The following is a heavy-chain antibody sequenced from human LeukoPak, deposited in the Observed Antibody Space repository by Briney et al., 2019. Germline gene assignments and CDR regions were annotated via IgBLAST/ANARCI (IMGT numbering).Heavy chain of an antibody. CDR3: ARDEEGSSSPRFDP. CDR1: GGSFSGYY. CDR2: INHSGST. Sequence: SETLSLTCAVYGGSFSGYYWSWIRQPPGKGLEWIGEINHSGSTNYNPSLKSRVTISVDTSKNQFSLKLSSVTAADTAVYYCARDEEGSSSPRFDPWGQGTLVTVSS. D-gene: IGHD6-13*01. J-gene: IGHJ5*02. V-gene: IGHV4-34*01.